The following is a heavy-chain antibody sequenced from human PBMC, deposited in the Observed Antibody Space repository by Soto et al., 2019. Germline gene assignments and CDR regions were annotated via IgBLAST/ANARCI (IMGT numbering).Heavy chain of an antibody. Sequence: ASVKVSCKASGYTFTRYDINWVRQATGQGLEEMGWMNPNSGNTGYAQKFPGRVTMTRNTSISTAYMELSSLRSEDTAVYYCASGLRGVVITDWFDLWGQATLVTVSS. CDR3: ASGLRGVVITDWFDL. J-gene: IGHJ5*02. D-gene: IGHD3-10*01. V-gene: IGHV1-8*01. CDR1: GYTFTRYD. CDR2: MNPNSGNT.